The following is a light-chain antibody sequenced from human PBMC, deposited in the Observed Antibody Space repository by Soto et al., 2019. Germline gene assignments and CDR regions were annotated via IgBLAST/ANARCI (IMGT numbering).Light chain of an antibody. CDR3: MHATQFPWT. J-gene: IGKJ1*01. CDR2: TIS. CDR1: QGLVHSDGHTY. Sequence: DIVMTQTPLSSPVTLGQPASISCRSSQGLVHSDGHTYLSWLQQRPGQPPRLLNYTISNRFSGAPGRFSGSGGGTAFTLKISRVEAEDVGVYYCMHATQFPWTFGHGTKVEI. V-gene: IGKV2-24*01.